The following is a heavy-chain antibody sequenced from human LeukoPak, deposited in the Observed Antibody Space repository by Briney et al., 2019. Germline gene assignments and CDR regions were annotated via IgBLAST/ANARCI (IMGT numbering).Heavy chain of an antibody. CDR1: GFTFSSYS. CDR3: AKGFNQYDFYYGMDV. J-gene: IGHJ6*02. CDR2: ISSSSSYI. V-gene: IGHV3-21*04. D-gene: IGHD3-3*01. Sequence: PGGSLRLSCAASGFTFSSYSMNWVRQAPGKGLEWVSSISSSSSYIYYADSVKGRFTISRDNSKNTLYLQMNSLRAEDTAVYYCAKGFNQYDFYYGMDVWGQGTTVTVSS.